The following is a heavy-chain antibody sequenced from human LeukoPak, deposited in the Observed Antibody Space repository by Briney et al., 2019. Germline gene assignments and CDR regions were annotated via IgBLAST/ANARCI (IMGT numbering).Heavy chain of an antibody. D-gene: IGHD6-13*01. Sequence: SETLSLTCTVSGGSISSYYWSWIRQPAGKGLEWIGRIYTSGSTTYNPSLKSRVTMSVDTSKNQFSLKLNSVTAADTAVYYCARDQLDAQYSSSWYNVWFDPWGQGTLVTVSS. V-gene: IGHV4-4*07. CDR2: IYTSGST. CDR1: GGSISSYY. J-gene: IGHJ5*02. CDR3: ARDQLDAQYSSSWYNVWFDP.